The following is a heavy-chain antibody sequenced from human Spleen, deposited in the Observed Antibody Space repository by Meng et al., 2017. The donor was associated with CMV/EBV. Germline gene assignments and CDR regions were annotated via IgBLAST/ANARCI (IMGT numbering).Heavy chain of an antibody. D-gene: IGHD3-10*01. CDR2: LIPLLGIA. V-gene: IGHV1-69*10. CDR1: GYTFANYY. CDR3: TIGEFDY. Sequence: SVKVSCKASGYTFANYYMHWVRQAPGEGLEWMGRLIPLLGIANYAQKFQGRVTIIADKSMSTAYMELRSLRSDDTAMYYCTIGEFDYWGRGTPVTVSS. J-gene: IGHJ4*02.